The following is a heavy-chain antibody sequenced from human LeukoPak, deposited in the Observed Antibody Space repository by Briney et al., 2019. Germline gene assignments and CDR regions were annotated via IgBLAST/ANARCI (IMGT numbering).Heavy chain of an antibody. V-gene: IGHV3-15*01. Sequence: GGPLRLSCAASGFTFSNAWMSWVRQAPGKGLEWVGRIKSKTDGGTTDYAAPVKGRFTISRDDSKNTLYLQMNSLKTEDTAVYYCTTVSLPMVRGVVMSSGYFDYWGQGTLVTVSS. CDR1: GFTFSNAW. J-gene: IGHJ4*02. CDR2: IKSKTDGGTT. D-gene: IGHD3-10*01. CDR3: TTVSLPMVRGVVMSSGYFDY.